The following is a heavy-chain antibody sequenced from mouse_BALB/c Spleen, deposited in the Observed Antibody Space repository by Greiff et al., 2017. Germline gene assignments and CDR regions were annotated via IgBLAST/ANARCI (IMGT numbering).Heavy chain of an antibody. D-gene: IGHD2-1*01. V-gene: IGHV2-5-1*01. J-gene: IGHJ4*01. CDR3: AKEGGGNYEDAMDY. Sequence: QVQLQQSGPSLVQPSQSLSITCTVSGFSLTSYGVHWVRQSPGKGLEWLGVIWRGGSTDYNAAFMSRLSITKDNSKSQVFFKMNSLQADDTAIYYCAKEGGGNYEDAMDYGGQGTSVTVSS. CDR1: GFSLTSYG. CDR2: IWRGGST.